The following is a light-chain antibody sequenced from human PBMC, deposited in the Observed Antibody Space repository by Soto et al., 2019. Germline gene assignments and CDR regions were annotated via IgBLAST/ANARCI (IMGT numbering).Light chain of an antibody. CDR1: QGISSW. J-gene: IGKJ1*01. V-gene: IGKV1-12*01. CDR2: AAS. Sequence: DIQMTQSPSSVSASVGDRVTITCRASQGISSWLAWYQKKPGKAPNLLIYAASSLQSGVPSRFSGSESGTDFTLTISSLQPGDFATYYCQQYSSRSTFGQGPRWIS. CDR3: QQYSSRST.